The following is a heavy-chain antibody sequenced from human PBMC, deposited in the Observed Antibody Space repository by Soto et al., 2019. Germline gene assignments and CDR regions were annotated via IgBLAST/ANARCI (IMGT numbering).Heavy chain of an antibody. V-gene: IGHV1-3*01. D-gene: IGHD3-9*01. Sequence: ASVKVSCKTSGYTFTSYAMHWVRQAPGQRLEWMGWTNSGNDNTKYSQKFQGRVTITTDTSASTAYMELSSLRSEDTAVYYCARDRGGPQGYYDIFTDAFDVWGQGTKVTVSS. CDR3: ARDRGGPQGYYDIFTDAFDV. CDR1: GYTFTSYA. CDR2: TNSGNDNT. J-gene: IGHJ3*01.